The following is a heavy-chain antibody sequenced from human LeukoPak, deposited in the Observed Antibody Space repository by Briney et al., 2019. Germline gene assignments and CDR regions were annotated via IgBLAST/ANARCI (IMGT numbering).Heavy chain of an antibody. D-gene: IGHD1-26*01. CDR1: GGSISSSSYS. Sequence: SETLSLTCTVSGGSISSSSYSWGRIRQPPGKGLEWIGSIYYSGNTYYNPSLKSRVTISLDTSKNQFSLKLGSVTAADTAVYYCARRNRWELLDFWGQGTLVTVSS. CDR3: ARRNRWELLDF. CDR2: IYYSGNT. V-gene: IGHV4-39*01. J-gene: IGHJ4*02.